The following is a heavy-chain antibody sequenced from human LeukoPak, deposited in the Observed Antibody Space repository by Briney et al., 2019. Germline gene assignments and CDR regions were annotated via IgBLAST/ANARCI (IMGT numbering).Heavy chain of an antibody. D-gene: IGHD3-22*01. CDR2: IYSGGST. V-gene: IGHV3-66*01. Sequence: PGGSLRLSCAASGFTVSSNYMSWVRQAPGKGLEWVSVIYSGGSTYYADSVKGRFTISRDNSKNTLYLQMNSLRAEDTAEYYCARVQRNYDSAFDYWGQGTLVTVSS. J-gene: IGHJ4*02. CDR3: ARVQRNYDSAFDY. CDR1: GFTVSSNY.